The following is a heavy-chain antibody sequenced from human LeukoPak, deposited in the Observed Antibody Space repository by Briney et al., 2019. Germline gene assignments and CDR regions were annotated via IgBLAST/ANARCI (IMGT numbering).Heavy chain of an antibody. CDR2: IYYSGST. D-gene: IGHD3-10*01. CDR3: ARALWFGEAHNWFDP. CDR1: RAAISAYY. J-gene: IGHJ5*02. Sequence: SETLSLTCRVSRAAISAYYWSWIRQPPGKGLEWIGYIYYSGSTNYNPSLKSRVTISVDTSKNQFSLKLSSVTAADTAVYYCARALWFGEAHNWFDPWGQGTLVAVSS. V-gene: IGHV4-59*01.